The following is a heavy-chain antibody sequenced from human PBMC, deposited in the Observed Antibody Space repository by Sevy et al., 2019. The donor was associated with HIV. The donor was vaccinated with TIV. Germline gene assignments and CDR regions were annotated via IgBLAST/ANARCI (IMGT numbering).Heavy chain of an antibody. CDR1: GGSISSYY. J-gene: IGHJ5*02. CDR2: IYYSGST. Sequence: SETLSHTCTVSGGSISSYYWSWIRQPPGKGLEWIGYIYYSGSTNYNPSLKSRVTISVDTSKNQFSLKLSSVTAADTAVYYCARDYTRSWFDPWGQGTLVTVSS. V-gene: IGHV4-59*13. CDR3: ARDYTRSWFDP.